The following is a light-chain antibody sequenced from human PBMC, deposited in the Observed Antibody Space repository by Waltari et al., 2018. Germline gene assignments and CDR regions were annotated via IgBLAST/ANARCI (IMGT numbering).Light chain of an antibody. CDR1: SSDIGNYDL. J-gene: IGLJ3*02. CDR3: CSYGGPSSWV. CDR2: ECT. V-gene: IGLV2-23*01. Sequence: QSALTQPASMSGSPGQSITVSGTGTSSDIGNYDLVSWYQQFPGKAPKPIIYECTERPSGISSRFSGSKSGNTAFLTISGLQAEDEADYHCCSYGGPSSWVFGGGTKLTVL.